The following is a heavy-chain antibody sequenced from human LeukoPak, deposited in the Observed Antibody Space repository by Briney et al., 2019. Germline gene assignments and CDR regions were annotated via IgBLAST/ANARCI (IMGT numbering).Heavy chain of an antibody. D-gene: IGHD5-24*01. J-gene: IGHJ4*02. CDR3: VRDADFYKGDY. CDR2: IMKDGGQK. V-gene: IGHV3-7*03. CDR1: GFTFSSSR. Sequence: PGGSLRLSCEVSGFTFSSSRMNWARQAPGKGLEWVASIMKDGGQKKYVDSVKGRFTISRDNAQNSLYLQMSGLRAEDTAMYYCVRDADFYKGDYWGQGTLVTVSS.